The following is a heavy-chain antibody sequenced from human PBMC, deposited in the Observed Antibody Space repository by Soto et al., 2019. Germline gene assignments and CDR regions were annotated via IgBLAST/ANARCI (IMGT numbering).Heavy chain of an antibody. J-gene: IGHJ4*02. V-gene: IGHV3-15*01. CDR1: GFTFSNAW. CDR2: IKSKTDGGTT. CDR3: TTERGYYDSSGYIGVDY. D-gene: IGHD3-22*01. Sequence: EVQLVESGGGLVKPGGSLRLSCAASGFTFSNAWMSWVRQAPGKGLEWVGRIKSKTDGGTTDYAAPVKGRFTISRDDSKNTLYLQMNSLKTEDTAVYYCTTERGYYDSSGYIGVDYWGQGTLVTVSS.